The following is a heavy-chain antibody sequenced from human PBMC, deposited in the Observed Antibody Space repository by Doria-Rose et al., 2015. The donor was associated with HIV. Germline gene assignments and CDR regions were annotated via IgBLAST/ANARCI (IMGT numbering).Heavy chain of an antibody. Sequence: SGPVLVKPTETLTLTCTVSGVSLSSPGMGVSWIRQPPGKALEWHANSFSDDDRAYRTSLKSRLTISRCTSKSQVVLTMTDMDPVDTATYYCARIESSRWYHKYYFDFWGQGTLVIVSA. D-gene: IGHD6-13*01. V-gene: IGHV2-26*01. CDR1: GVSLSSPGMG. CDR2: SFSDDDR. J-gene: IGHJ4*02. CDR3: ARIESSRWYHKYYFDF.